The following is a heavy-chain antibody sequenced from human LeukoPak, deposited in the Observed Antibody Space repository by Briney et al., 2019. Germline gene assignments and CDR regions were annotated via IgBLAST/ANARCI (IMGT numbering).Heavy chain of an antibody. V-gene: IGHV3-30*02. CDR3: AKEPYYYDSSRPGSYYYMDV. J-gene: IGHJ6*03. CDR2: IRYDGSNK. CDR1: GFTFSSYG. Sequence: GGSLRLSCAASGFTFSSYGMHWVRQAPGKGLEWVAFIRYDGSNKYYADSVKGRFTISRDNSKNTLYLQMNSLRAEDTAVYYCAKEPYYYDSSRPGSYYYMDVWGKATTVTVSS. D-gene: IGHD3-22*01.